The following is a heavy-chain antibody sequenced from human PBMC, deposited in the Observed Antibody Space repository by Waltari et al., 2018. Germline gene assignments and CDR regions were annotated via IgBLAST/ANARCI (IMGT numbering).Heavy chain of an antibody. D-gene: IGHD3-10*01. CDR2: ISPDGSGT. J-gene: IGHJ3*02. Sequence: EVQLVESGGGLVQPGGSLRLSCAVSGFPFTSHWMHWVRQFPGKGLVWVSRISPDGSGTNYADSVKGRFTISRDNAKNTLYLQMHSLRAEDTAVYYCAHLFVIRTFDAFDIWGQGTMVTVSS. CDR3: AHLFVIRTFDAFDI. V-gene: IGHV3-74*01. CDR1: GFPFTSHW.